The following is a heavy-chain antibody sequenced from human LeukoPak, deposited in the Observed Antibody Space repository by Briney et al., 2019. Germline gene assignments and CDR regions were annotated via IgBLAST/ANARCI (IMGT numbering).Heavy chain of an antibody. V-gene: IGHV4-59*01. CDR3: ARIPDVSGWPFDY. Sequence: SETLSLTCTVSDGSINSDFWTWIRQPPGEGGECIGYICYSGRPSYNPSLKSRVSISIDTSKNLFSLKLRSGTTADTAIYYCARIPDVSGWPFDYWGQGTLVTVSS. J-gene: IGHJ4*02. CDR1: DGSINSDF. D-gene: IGHD6-19*01. CDR2: ICYSGRP.